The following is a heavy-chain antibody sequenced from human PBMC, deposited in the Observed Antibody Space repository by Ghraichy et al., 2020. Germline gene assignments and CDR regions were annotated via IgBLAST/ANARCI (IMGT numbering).Heavy chain of an antibody. J-gene: IGHJ4*02. CDR1: GFIFSGYW. V-gene: IGHV3-7*01. Sequence: GFLRLSCAASGFIFSGYWMSWVRQAPGKGPEWVANIKKDGSEKYYVDSVKGRFTISRDNAKNSLYLQMNSLRAEDTAVYYCARDLGSGWYFDYWGQGTLVTVSS. CDR2: IKKDGSEK. CDR3: ARDLGSGWYFDY. D-gene: IGHD6-19*01.